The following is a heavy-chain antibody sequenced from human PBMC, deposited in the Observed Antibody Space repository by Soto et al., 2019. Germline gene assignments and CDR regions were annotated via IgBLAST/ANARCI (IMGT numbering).Heavy chain of an antibody. CDR2: IYYSGST. J-gene: IGHJ6*01. CDR1: GGSISSSSYY. CDR3: ARLFLRYFDVAYGIDV. D-gene: IGHD3-9*01. Sequence: QLQLQESGPGLVKPSETLSLTCTVSGGSISSSSYYWGWIRQPPGKGLEWIGSIYYSGSTYYNPSLKSRVTISVDTSKNQFSLKLSSVTAADTAVYYCARLFLRYFDVAYGIDVWGQGTTVTVSS. V-gene: IGHV4-39*01.